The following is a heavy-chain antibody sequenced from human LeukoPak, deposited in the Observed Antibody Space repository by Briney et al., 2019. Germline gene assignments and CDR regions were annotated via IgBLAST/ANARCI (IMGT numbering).Heavy chain of an antibody. CDR2: INPGGGNT. D-gene: IGHD5-24*01. CDR3: ARIRDGYNDAYDV. J-gene: IGHJ3*01. V-gene: IGHV1-46*01. CDR1: GYTFTNYY. Sequence: GASVKVSCKASGYTFTNYYMHWVRQAPGQGLEWMGLINPGGGNTNYAQNFQGRVTMTRDTSTSTVYVELSSLRSEDTAIYYCARIRDGYNDAYDVWGQGTVVTVPS.